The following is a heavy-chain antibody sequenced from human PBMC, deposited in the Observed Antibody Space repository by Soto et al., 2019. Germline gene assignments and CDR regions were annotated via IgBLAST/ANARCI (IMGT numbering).Heavy chain of an antibody. CDR3: AREPASTLSMIVVVTLPYAH. V-gene: IGHV1-3*01. D-gene: IGHD3-22*01. CDR1: GYTFTSYA. Sequence: QVQLVQSGAEVKKPGASVKVSCKASGYTFTSYAMHWVRQAPGQRREWMGWINAGNGNTKYSQKFQGRVTITRDTSASTAYMELSSLRSEDTAVYYCAREPASTLSMIVVVTLPYAHWGQGTLVTVSS. J-gene: IGHJ4*02. CDR2: INAGNGNT.